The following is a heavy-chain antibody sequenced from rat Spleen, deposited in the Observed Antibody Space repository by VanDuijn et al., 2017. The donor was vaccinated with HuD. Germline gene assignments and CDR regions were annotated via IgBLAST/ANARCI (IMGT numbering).Heavy chain of an antibody. J-gene: IGHJ3*01. CDR1: GFTFSDYG. CDR3: ARPTEGIAWFVY. D-gene: IGHD1-11*01. CDR2: ISYGDSSGHSST. Sequence: EVQLVESGGDLVQPGRSLKLSCAASGFTFSDYGMAWVRPAPTKGLEWVATISYGDSSGHSSTYYRDSVKGRFTISRDIAKSILFLEMDSLRSEDTATYYCARPTEGIAWFVYWGQGTLVTVSS. V-gene: IGHV5-29*01.